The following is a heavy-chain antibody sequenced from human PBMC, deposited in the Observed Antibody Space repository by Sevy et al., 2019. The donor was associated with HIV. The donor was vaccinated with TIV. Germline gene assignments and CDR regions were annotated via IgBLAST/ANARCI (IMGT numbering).Heavy chain of an antibody. V-gene: IGHV3-30*18. D-gene: IGHD6-19*01. CDR2: ISHDGSNK. CDR3: AKGDSSGWSPPYDY. Sequence: GGSLRLSCAAYGFTFRNYGFHWVRQAPGKGLEWVAVISHDGSNKYYTDSVKGRFTISRDNSKNTLDLQMNTLRTEDTAIYYCAKGDSSGWSPPYDYWGQGTLVTVSS. CDR1: GFTFRNYG. J-gene: IGHJ4*02.